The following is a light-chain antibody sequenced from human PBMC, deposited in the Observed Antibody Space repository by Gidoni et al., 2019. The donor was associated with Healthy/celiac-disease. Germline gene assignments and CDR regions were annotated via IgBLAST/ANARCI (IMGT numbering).Light chain of an antibody. J-gene: IGKJ3*01. CDR2: GAS. V-gene: IGKV3-20*01. Sequence: EIVLTQSPSTLSLSPGERATLSCRASQRVSSSYLAWYQQKPGQAPRLLIYGASSRATGIPDRFSGSGSGTDFTLTISRLEPEDFAVYYCQQYGSSPVFGPGTKVDIK. CDR1: QRVSSSY. CDR3: QQYGSSPV.